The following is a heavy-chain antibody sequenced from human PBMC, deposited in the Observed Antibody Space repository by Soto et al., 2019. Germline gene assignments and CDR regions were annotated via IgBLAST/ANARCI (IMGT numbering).Heavy chain of an antibody. CDR1: GFIFSSYS. Sequence: GGPLRLSFLASGFIFSSYSIYWVRQARGEVVVFVSGINDDGCDTRYADSVKVRFTISRDNAKNTLYLRMNSVTAEDMAVYFCARLYDRSAYTFDPWGQGTLVTVSS. CDR2: INDDGCDT. CDR3: ARLYDRSAYTFDP. V-gene: IGHV3-74*01. D-gene: IGHD3-22*01. J-gene: IGHJ5*02.